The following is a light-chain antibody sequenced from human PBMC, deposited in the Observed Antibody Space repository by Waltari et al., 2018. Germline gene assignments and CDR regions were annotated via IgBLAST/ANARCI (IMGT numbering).Light chain of an antibody. CDR3: SAWDSSPSGVL. J-gene: IGLJ2*01. CDR1: SSNIGAGYY. Sequence: QSMLTQPPSASGAPGQRVTISCTGSSSNIGAGYYVSWYQQFPGTAPKLLIYENNKRPSGVSDRFSGSRSGTSASLTITGLQSEVEADYYCSAWDSSPSGVLFGGGTRLTVL. V-gene: IGLV1-40*01. CDR2: ENN.